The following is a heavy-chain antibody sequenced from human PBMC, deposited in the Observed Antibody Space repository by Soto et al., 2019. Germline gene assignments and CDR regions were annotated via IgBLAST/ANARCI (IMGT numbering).Heavy chain of an antibody. CDR3: AWDRGVGAATNWFDS. Sequence: QVQLQESGPELLKASETLSLTCTVSGASLSSSYWSWIRQPAGKGLEWIGRIYTNGNTNYNPSLKSRVTMAVDTSRNQFFLKLTSVSAADTAVYFCAWDRGVGAATNWFDSWGQGSLVSVSS. CDR1: GASLSSSY. D-gene: IGHD1-26*01. V-gene: IGHV4-4*07. CDR2: IYTNGNT. J-gene: IGHJ5*01.